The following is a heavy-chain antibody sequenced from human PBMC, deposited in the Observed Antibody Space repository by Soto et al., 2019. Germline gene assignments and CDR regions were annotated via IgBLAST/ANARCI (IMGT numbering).Heavy chain of an antibody. CDR1: GYTFTTHY. D-gene: IGHD3-10*01. V-gene: IGHV1-46*01. Sequence: ASVKVSCKASGYTFTTHYMHWVRQAPGQGLEWMGIINPSGGRTAYALKFQGRVSLTSDTSTNTVYMELSSLRSEDTAVYYCARAGENYGSGTFSPPLRYYFNSWGQGTLVTVSS. CDR3: ARAGENYGSGTFSPPLRYYFNS. J-gene: IGHJ4*02. CDR2: INPSGGRT.